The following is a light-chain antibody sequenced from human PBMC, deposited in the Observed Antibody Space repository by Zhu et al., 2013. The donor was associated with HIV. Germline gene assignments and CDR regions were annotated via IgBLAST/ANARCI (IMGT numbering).Light chain of an antibody. CDR3: MQALQTPPTT. Sequence: DIVMTQSPLSLPVTPGEPASISCRSSQSLLHSNGYNYLDWYLQKPGQSPQLLIFLGSNRASGVPDRFSGSGSGTDFTLKISRVEAEDVGVYYCMQALQTPPTTFGQGTRLEIK. CDR2: LGS. J-gene: IGKJ5*01. V-gene: IGKV2-28*01. CDR1: QSLLHSNGYNY.